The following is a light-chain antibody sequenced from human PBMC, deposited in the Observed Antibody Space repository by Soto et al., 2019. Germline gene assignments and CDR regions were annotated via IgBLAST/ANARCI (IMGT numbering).Light chain of an antibody. J-gene: IGLJ3*02. CDR2: EVS. Sequence: QSALTQPASVSGSPGQSITISCTGTSSDVGGYNYLSWYQQHPGKAPRVMIYEVSNRPSGVSNRFSGSKSGNTASLTISGLQAEDEADYFCSSYTTRGTPVLGGGTKLTVL. CDR3: SSYTTRGTPV. V-gene: IGLV2-14*01. CDR1: SSDVGGYNY.